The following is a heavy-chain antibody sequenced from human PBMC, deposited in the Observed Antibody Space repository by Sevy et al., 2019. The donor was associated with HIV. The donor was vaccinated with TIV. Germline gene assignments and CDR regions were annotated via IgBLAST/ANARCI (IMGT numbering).Heavy chain of an antibody. Sequence: GESLKISCAASGFDFNHHWMSWVRQAPQKGLEWVANIKQDGSETYYVDSLEGRFTISRDNAKNSLSLLINDLRAEDTAVYYCARLPTGLQSFNYLLSTYFDSWGQGTLVTVSS. CDR3: ARLPTGLQSFNYLLSTYFDS. CDR1: GFDFNHHW. J-gene: IGHJ4*02. V-gene: IGHV3-7*01. D-gene: IGHD3-9*01. CDR2: IKQDGSET.